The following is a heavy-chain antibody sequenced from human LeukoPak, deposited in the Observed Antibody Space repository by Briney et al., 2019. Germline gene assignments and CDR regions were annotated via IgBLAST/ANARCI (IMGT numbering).Heavy chain of an antibody. D-gene: IGHD6-25*01. J-gene: IGHJ3*02. V-gene: IGHV4-39*07. CDR1: GGSISSSSYY. CDR2: IYYSGST. CDR3: ARVPAAQGAFDI. Sequence: SETLSLTCTVSGGSISSSSYYWGWIRQPPGKGLEWIGSIYYSGSTYYNPSLKSRVTISVDTSKNQFSLKLSSVTAADTAVYYCARVPAAQGAFDIWGQGTMVTVSS.